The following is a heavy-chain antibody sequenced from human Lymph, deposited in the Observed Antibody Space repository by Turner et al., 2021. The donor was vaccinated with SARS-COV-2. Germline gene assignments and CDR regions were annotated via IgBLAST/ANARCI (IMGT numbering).Heavy chain of an antibody. V-gene: IGHV3-23*01. D-gene: IGHD3-22*01. CDR2: ISGSGGST. CDR1: GFTFSSYA. Sequence: EVQLLESGGGLVQPGGSLRLSCAASGFTFSSYAMSWVRRDQGKGLQWVSTISGSGGSTYYADSVKGRFTISRDKSKNTLYLQMNSLRAEDTAVYYCAKNEMAMIVVVITLFDYWGQGTLVTVSS. CDR3: AKNEMAMIVVVITLFDY. J-gene: IGHJ4*02.